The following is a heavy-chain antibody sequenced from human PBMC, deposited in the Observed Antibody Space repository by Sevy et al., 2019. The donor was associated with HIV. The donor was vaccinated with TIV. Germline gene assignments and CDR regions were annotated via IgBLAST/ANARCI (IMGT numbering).Heavy chain of an antibody. Sequence: GGSLRLSCAASGFTFNRYWMSWVRQAPGKGLEWVANIKQDESEKQYADSVKGRFTISRDNTKNSLFLQLDTVRYEDSAIYYCAKIDDGDFGGVVRVWGQGTMVTVSS. V-gene: IGHV3-7*03. D-gene: IGHD2-21*01. CDR3: AKIDDGDFGGVVRV. J-gene: IGHJ3*01. CDR1: GFTFNRYW. CDR2: IKQDESEK.